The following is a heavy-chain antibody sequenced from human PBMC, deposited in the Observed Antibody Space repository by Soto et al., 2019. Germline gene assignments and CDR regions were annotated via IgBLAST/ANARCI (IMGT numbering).Heavy chain of an antibody. Sequence: EVQLVESGGGLVQPGGSLRLSCAASGFTFSTYWMHWVRQAPGKGLEWVANTKPDGSEKYYVDSVKGRFTISRDNAKNSLSLQMSSLRAEDTAVYYCARALASAGSLWGQGTLVTVSS. CDR2: TKPDGSEK. CDR1: GFTFSTYW. D-gene: IGHD6-13*01. CDR3: ARALASAGSL. J-gene: IGHJ4*02. V-gene: IGHV3-7*01.